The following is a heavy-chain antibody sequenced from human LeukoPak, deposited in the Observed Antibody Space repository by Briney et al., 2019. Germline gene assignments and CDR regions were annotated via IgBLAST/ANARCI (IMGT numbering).Heavy chain of an antibody. D-gene: IGHD6-6*01. V-gene: IGHV3-21*01. CDR3: ARDQFSSSRYYYYYMDV. J-gene: IGHJ6*03. CDR2: ISSSSSYI. Sequence: PGGSLRLSCAASGFTFSSYSMNWVRQAPGKGLDWVSSISSSSSYIYYADSVKGRFTISRDNAKNSLYLQMNSLRAEDTAVYYCARDQFSSSRYYYYYMDVWGKGTTVTVSS. CDR1: GFTFSSYS.